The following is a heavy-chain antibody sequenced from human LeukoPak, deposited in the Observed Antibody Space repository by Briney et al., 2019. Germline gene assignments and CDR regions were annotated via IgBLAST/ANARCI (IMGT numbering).Heavy chain of an antibody. CDR3: ARVGKNCSGGSCYSGDFDY. D-gene: IGHD2-15*01. Sequence: SETLSLTCTVSGYSISSDYYWGWIRQPPGKGLEWIGYIYYSGSTNYNPSLKSRVTISVDTSKNQFSLKLSSVTAADTAVYYCARVGKNCSGGSCYSGDFDYWGQGTLVTVSS. CDR2: IYYSGST. CDR1: GYSISSDYY. V-gene: IGHV4-61*01. J-gene: IGHJ4*02.